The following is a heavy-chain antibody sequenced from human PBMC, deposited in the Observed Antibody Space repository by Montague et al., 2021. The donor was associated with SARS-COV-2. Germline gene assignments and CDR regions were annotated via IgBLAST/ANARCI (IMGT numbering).Heavy chain of an antibody. V-gene: IGHV4-39*02. CDR2: IYYTGNT. CDR3: ARVKRYFDSSGSPSAFDF. D-gene: IGHD3-22*01. Sequence: SETLSLTCTVSGGSITNNIDYWAWIRQPPGKGLEWIGSIYYTGNTYYNPSLKSRVTISVLTSKNHFTLKLSSVTAAATAVYYCARVKRYFDSSGSPSAFDFWGQGTKVTVSS. CDR1: GGSITNNIDY. J-gene: IGHJ3*01.